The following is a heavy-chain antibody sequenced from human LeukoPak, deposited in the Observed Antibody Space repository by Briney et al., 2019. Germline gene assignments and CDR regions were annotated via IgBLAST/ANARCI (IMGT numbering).Heavy chain of an antibody. CDR3: ATYRQVLLPFES. D-gene: IGHD2-8*02. CDR1: GFTFSTFA. V-gene: IGHV3-23*01. J-gene: IGHJ4*02. CDR2: IFPSGGEI. Sequence: GGSLRLSCAASGFTFSTFAMIWVRQPPGKGLEWVSSIFPSGGEIHYADSVRGRFTISRDNSKSTLSLQMNGLRAEDTAIYYCATYRQVLLPFESWGQGTLVTVSS.